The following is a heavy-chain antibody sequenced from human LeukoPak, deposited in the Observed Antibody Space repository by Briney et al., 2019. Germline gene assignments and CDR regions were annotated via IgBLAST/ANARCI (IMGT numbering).Heavy chain of an antibody. J-gene: IGHJ6*03. D-gene: IGHD2-2*02. CDR3: ARGLVVPAAILIYYYYYMDV. CDR2: IYYSGST. V-gene: IGHV4-39*01. Sequence: SETLSLTCTVSGGSISSSSYYWGWIRQPPGKGLEWIGSIYYSGSTYYNPSLKSRVTISVGTSKNQFSLKLSSVTAADTAVYYCARGLVVPAAILIYYYYYMDVWGKGTTVTVSS. CDR1: GGSISSSSYY.